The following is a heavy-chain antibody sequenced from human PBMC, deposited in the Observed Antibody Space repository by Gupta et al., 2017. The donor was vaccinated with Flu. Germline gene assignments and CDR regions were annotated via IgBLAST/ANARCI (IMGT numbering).Heavy chain of an antibody. D-gene: IGHD1-26*01. Sequence: QVQLQASGPGLVTPSQTLSLICTVPCGSISSGGYYWSWIRQHPGKGLEWIGYISFTGSTYYKPSHKSRLTISLDRSNNHFSMRLNSVTAADTAVYYGARDLVMGPSTRGYDAFDIWGQGTMVTVSS. J-gene: IGHJ3*02. CDR3: ARDLVMGPSTRGYDAFDI. CDR2: ISFTGST. V-gene: IGHV4-31*03. CDR1: CGSISSGGYY.